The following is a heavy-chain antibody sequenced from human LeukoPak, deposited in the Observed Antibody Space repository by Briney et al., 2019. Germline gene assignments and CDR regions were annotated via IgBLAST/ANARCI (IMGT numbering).Heavy chain of an antibody. J-gene: IGHJ4*02. CDR3: ARHVDTAMVNDY. CDR1: GYSFTSYW. CDR2: IYPGDSDT. Sequence: GESLKISCKGSGYSFTSYWIGWVRQMPGKGLEWMGIIYPGDSDTRYSPSLQGQVTISADESISTAYLQWSSLKASNTAMYYCARHVDTAMVNDYWGQGTLVTISS. V-gene: IGHV5-51*01. D-gene: IGHD5-18*01.